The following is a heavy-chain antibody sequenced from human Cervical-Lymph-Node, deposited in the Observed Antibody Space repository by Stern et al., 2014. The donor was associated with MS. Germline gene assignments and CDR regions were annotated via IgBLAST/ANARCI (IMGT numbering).Heavy chain of an antibody. D-gene: IGHD6-13*01. Sequence: EVQLVQSGGGLVQPGRSLRLSCAASGFTFDDYAMHWVLQAPGKGLERVSGISWNSGSIGYADSVKGRFTISRDNAKNSLYLQMNSLRAEDTALYYCAKASSSSSWYDPFDYWGQGTLVTVSS. CDR3: AKASSSSSWYDPFDY. CDR2: ISWNSGSI. V-gene: IGHV3-9*01. J-gene: IGHJ4*02. CDR1: GFTFDDYA.